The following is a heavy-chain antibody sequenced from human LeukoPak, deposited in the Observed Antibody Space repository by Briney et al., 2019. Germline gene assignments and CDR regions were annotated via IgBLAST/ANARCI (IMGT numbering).Heavy chain of an antibody. CDR1: GVSIRSSSYY. CDR3: ARQTGDLWFDP. V-gene: IGHV4-39*01. D-gene: IGHD3-16*01. J-gene: IGHJ5*02. Sequence: SETLSLTCTVSGVSIRSSSYYWGWIRQPPEKGLEWIGSIHYSGSTYYNPSLKSRVTMSVDKSKNQFSLKLSSVTAADTAVYYCARQTGDLWFDPWGQGTPVTVSS. CDR2: IHYSGST.